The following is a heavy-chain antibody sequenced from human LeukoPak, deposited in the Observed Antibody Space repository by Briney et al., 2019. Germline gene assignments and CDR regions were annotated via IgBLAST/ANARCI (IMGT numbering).Heavy chain of an antibody. CDR3: ARDAAYYDSSGYRLVY. CDR2: IIPIFGTA. J-gene: IGHJ4*02. D-gene: IGHD3-22*01. V-gene: IGHV1-69*05. CDR1: GYTFTSYG. Sequence: ASVKVSCKASGYTFTSYGISWVRQAPGQGLEWMGRIIPIFGTANYAQKFQGRVTITTDESTSTAYMELSSLRSEDTAVYYCARDAAYYDSSGYRLVYWGQGTLVTVSS.